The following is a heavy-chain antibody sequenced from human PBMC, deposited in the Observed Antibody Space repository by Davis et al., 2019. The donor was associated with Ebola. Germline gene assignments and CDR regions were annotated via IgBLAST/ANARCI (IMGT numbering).Heavy chain of an antibody. CDR1: GGSFSGYY. CDR2: INHSGST. V-gene: IGHV4-34*01. D-gene: IGHD7-27*01. Sequence: PSETLSLTCAVYGGSFSGYYWSWIRQPPGKGLEWIGEINHSGSTNYNPSLKSRVTISVDTSKNQFSLKLSSVTAADTAVYYCARGSKTGDWFDPWGQGTLVTVSS. CDR3: ARGSKTGDWFDP. J-gene: IGHJ5*02.